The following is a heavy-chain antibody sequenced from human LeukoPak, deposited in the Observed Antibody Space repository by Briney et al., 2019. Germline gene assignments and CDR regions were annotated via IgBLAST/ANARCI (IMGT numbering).Heavy chain of an antibody. D-gene: IGHD3-10*01. J-gene: IGHJ3*02. CDR1: GDSVSSNSAA. CDR2: TYYRSKWYN. V-gene: IGHV6-1*01. Sequence: SQTLSLTCAISGDSVSSNSAAWNWIRQSPSRGLEWLGRTYYRSKWYNYYAVSVKSRITINPDTSKNQFSLQLNSVTPEDTAVYYCARRTTMVRGVIIGDNDAFDIWGQGTMVTVSS. CDR3: ARRTTMVRGVIIGDNDAFDI.